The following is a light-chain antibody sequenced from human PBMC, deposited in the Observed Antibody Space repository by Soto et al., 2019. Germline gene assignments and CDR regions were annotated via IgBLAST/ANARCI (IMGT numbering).Light chain of an antibody. CDR1: QGISSY. V-gene: IGKV1-9*01. J-gene: IGKJ5*01. CDR3: QQLNTYPQIT. Sequence: DIQLTQSPSFLSASVGDRVTITCRASQGISSYLAWYQQKAGKAPKLLIYTASTLQSGVPSRFSGSGPGTEFTLTISNLQPEDFGTYYCQQLNTYPQITFGQGTRLEIK. CDR2: TAS.